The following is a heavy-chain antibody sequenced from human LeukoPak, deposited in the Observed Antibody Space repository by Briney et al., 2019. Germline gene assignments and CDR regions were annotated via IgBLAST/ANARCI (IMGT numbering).Heavy chain of an antibody. J-gene: IGHJ5*02. D-gene: IGHD3-9*01. V-gene: IGHV3-15*01. CDR2: IKTESEGGAI. Sequence: GGSLRLSCAASGFSFTKAWMSWGRQAPGKGLEWVGRIKTESEGGAIDYAAPVKGRFTISRENAKNSLYLHINSLSAGDTAVYFCARGHMLTGYYNFAWFDPWGQGTLVTVSS. CDR1: GFSFTKAW. CDR3: ARGHMLTGYYNFAWFDP.